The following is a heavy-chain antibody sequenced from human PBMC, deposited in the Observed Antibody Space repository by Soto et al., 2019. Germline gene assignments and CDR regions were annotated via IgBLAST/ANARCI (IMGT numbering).Heavy chain of an antibody. CDR3: AKNKETGTTGGLGY. CDR2: ISGSGGTT. CDR1: GFTFSSYA. J-gene: IGHJ4*02. V-gene: IGHV3-23*01. Sequence: GSLRLSCAASGFTFSSYAMSWARQAPGKGLEWVSTISGSGGTTYYADSVKGRFTISRDNSKNTLYLQMNSLRAEDTAIYYCAKNKETGTTGGLGYWGQGTLVTVSS. D-gene: IGHD1-1*01.